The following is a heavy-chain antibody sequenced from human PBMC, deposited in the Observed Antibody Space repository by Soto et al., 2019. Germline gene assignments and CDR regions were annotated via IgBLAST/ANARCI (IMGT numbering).Heavy chain of an antibody. CDR1: GGTLSRSA. J-gene: IGHJ4*02. Sequence: QVQLVQPGAEVKKPGSSVKVSCKASGGTLSRSAISWVRQAPGQGLEWMGGIIPIFGPAIYAQKFRGRVSIIADESTRTAYMEMSSLRSDDTAVYYCGTGSSWTKVESWGQGTLVTVSS. CDR2: IIPIFGPA. D-gene: IGHD6-13*01. CDR3: GTGSSWTKVES. V-gene: IGHV1-69*01.